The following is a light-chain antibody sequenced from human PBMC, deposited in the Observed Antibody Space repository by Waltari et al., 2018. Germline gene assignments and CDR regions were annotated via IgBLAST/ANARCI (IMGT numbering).Light chain of an antibody. CDR1: QSVSTN. J-gene: IGKJ4*01. V-gene: IGKV3-15*01. Sequence: EIVMTQSPGTLSVSPGGRATLSCRASQSVSTNLAWYQQKPGQAPRPLIFDASTRATGVPGRFSGSGSGTDFTLTITSLQPEDFATYYCQQFASYPYTFGGGTKVEIK. CDR2: DAS. CDR3: QQFASYPYT.